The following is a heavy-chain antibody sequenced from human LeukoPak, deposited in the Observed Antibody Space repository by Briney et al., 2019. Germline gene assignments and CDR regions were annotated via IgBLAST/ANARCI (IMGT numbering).Heavy chain of an antibody. CDR1: GFTFSSYA. CDR2: ISGSGGST. D-gene: IGHD1-26*01. V-gene: IGHV3-23*01. J-gene: IGHJ3*02. CDR3: AKDPGSVGATTPDT. Sequence: GGSLRLSCAASGFTFSSYAMSWVRQAPGKGLEWVSAISGSGGSTYYADSVKGRFTISRDNSKNTLYLQMNSLRAEDTAVYYCAKDPGSVGATTPDTWGQGTMVTVSS.